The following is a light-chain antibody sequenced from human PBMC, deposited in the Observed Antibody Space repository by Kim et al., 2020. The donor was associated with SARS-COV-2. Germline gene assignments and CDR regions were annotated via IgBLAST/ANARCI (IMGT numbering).Light chain of an antibody. J-gene: IGKJ5*01. V-gene: IGKV3D-15*01. CDR1: RGVRTK. Sequence: APGERATLSGRASRGVRTKLAWYQQNPGQAPRLLIYGAATRATGIPARFSGSGSGTDFTLTISSLQSEDFAVYFCQQYDNWPPITFGQETRLEIK. CDR3: QQYDNWPPIT. CDR2: GAA.